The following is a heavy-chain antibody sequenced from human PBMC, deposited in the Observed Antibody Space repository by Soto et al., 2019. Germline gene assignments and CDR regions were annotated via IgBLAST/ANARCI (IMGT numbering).Heavy chain of an antibody. D-gene: IGHD5-18*01. Sequence: GGSLRLSCVGSGFIFNNYLMSWVRPGPGKGLEWLANIKQSGTTEYYLDSVKGRFTISKDRTKNSLYLQMNSLRVEDTAVYYCAALDTIMVKSPGYWGQGTLVTVS. J-gene: IGHJ4*02. V-gene: IGHV3-7*01. CDR1: GFIFNNYL. CDR3: AALDTIMVKSPGY. CDR2: IKQSGTTE.